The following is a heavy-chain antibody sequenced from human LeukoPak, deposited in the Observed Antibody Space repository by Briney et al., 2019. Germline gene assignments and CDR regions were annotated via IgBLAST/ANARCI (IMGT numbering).Heavy chain of an antibody. J-gene: IGHJ5*02. CDR1: GYSISSGYY. D-gene: IGHD3-10*01. Sequence: PSETLSLTCAVSGYSISSGYYWGWIRQPPGKGLEWIGSIYHSGSTYYNPSLKSRVTISVDTSKNQFSLKLSSVTAADTAVYYCAKPVRFGESNWFDPWGQGTLVTVSS. CDR3: AKPVRFGESNWFDP. CDR2: IYHSGST. V-gene: IGHV4-38-2*01.